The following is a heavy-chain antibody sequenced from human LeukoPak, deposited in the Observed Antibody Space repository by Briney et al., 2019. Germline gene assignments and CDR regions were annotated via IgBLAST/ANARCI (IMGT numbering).Heavy chain of an antibody. CDR1: GYTLTELS. CDR2: FDPEDGET. Sequence: ASVKVSCKVSGYTLTELSMHWVRQAPGKGLEWMGGFDPEDGETIYAQKFQGRVTMTEDTSTDTAYMVLSSLRSEDTAVYYCATIYDILTGYVLDYWGQGTLVTVSS. V-gene: IGHV1-24*01. CDR3: ATIYDILTGYVLDY. D-gene: IGHD3-9*01. J-gene: IGHJ4*02.